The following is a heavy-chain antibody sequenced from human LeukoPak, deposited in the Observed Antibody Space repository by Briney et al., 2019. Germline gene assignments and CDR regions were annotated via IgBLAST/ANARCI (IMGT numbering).Heavy chain of an antibody. CDR1: GGSISSGSYY. Sequence: SQTLSLTCTVSGGSISSGSYYWGWIRQPPGKGLEWIGSIYYSGSTYYNPSLKSRVTISVDTSKNQFSLKLSSVTAADTAVYYCAREYYYGSGSFPSNAFDIWGQGTMVTVSS. V-gene: IGHV4-39*01. CDR2: IYYSGST. J-gene: IGHJ3*02. CDR3: AREYYYGSGSFPSNAFDI. D-gene: IGHD3-10*01.